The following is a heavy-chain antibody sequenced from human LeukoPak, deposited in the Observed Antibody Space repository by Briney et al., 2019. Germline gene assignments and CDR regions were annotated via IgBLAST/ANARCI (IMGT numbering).Heavy chain of an antibody. J-gene: IGHJ6*02. CDR2: ISACNGNT. D-gene: IGHD6-19*01. Sequence: GASVKVSCKASGYTFTSYGISWVRQAPGQGLEWMGWISACNGNTNYAQKLQGRVTMTTDTSTSTAYMELRSLRSDDTAVYYCARESSSGWYGKYYYYGMDVWGQGTTVTVSS. CDR1: GYTFTSYG. V-gene: IGHV1-18*01. CDR3: ARESSSGWYGKYYYYGMDV.